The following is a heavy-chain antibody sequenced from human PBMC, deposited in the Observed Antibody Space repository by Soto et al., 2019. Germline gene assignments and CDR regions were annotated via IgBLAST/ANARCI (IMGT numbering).Heavy chain of an antibody. V-gene: IGHV4-39*01. J-gene: IGHJ4*02. CDR2: IYYSGST. CDR3: ARIAGSGSDYFDY. Sequence: QLQLQESGPGLVKPSETLSLTCTVSGGSISSSSYYWGWIRQPPGKGLEWIGSIYYSGSTYYNPSLKSRVTISVDTSKNQFSLKLSSVTAADTAVYYCARIAGSGSDYFDYWGQGTLVTVSS. D-gene: IGHD3-10*01. CDR1: GGSISSSSYY.